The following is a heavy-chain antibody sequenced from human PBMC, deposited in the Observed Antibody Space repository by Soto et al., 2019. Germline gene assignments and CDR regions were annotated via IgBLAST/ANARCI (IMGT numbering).Heavy chain of an antibody. CDR2: IYYSGST. CDR1: GGSISSSSYY. J-gene: IGHJ5*02. CDR3: ARHELVHIVVVVAGNGWFDP. V-gene: IGHV4-39*01. D-gene: IGHD2-15*01. Sequence: QLQLQESGPGLVKPSETLSLTCTVSGGSISSSSYYWGWIRQPPGKGLEWIGSIYYSGSTYYNPSLKSRVTISVDTSKNQFSLKLSSVTAADTAVYYCARHELVHIVVVVAGNGWFDPWGQGTLVTVSS.